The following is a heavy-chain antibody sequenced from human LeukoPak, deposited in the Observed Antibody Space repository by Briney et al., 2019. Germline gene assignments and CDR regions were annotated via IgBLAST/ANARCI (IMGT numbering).Heavy chain of an antibody. Sequence: SETLSLTCTVSGGSMTRYFWNWIRQAPGKGLEWIGYTHTSGSPDYSRSLKSRVTISLDTSKNHFSLMLSSVTAADTAVYFCARATQRYCSGTTCFPYWFDTWGQGTLATVSS. CDR2: THTSGSP. D-gene: IGHD2-2*01. V-gene: IGHV4-4*09. CDR3: ARATQRYCSGTTCFPYWFDT. J-gene: IGHJ5*02. CDR1: GGSMTRYF.